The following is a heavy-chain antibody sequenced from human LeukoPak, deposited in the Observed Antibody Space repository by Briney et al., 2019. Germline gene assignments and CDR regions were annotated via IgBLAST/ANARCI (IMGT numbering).Heavy chain of an antibody. V-gene: IGHV3-11*04. CDR3: ARGPSLVGYYYIDV. CDR2: ISSSGSTI. D-gene: IGHD1-26*01. Sequence: GGSLRLSCAASGFTFSDYYMSWIRQAPGKGLEWVSYISSSGSTIYYADSVKGRFTIARDDAKNSLYLQMNSLRAEDTAVYYCARGPSLVGYYYIDVWGKGTTVTVSS. J-gene: IGHJ6*03. CDR1: GFTFSDYY.